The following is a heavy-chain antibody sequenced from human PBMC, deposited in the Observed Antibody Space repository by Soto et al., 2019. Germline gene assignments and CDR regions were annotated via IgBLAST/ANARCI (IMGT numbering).Heavy chain of an antibody. CDR3: ARVIVMVLGGTSAFDI. Sequence: SETLSLTCAVSGGSISSDNWWSWVRQPPGKGLEWIGEIYHSGSTNYNPSLKSRATISLDKSNNQFSLKLGSVTAADAAVYYCARVIVMVLGGTSAFDIWGQGTMVTVSS. J-gene: IGHJ3*02. CDR1: GGSISSDNW. CDR2: IYHSGST. D-gene: IGHD2-15*01. V-gene: IGHV4-4*02.